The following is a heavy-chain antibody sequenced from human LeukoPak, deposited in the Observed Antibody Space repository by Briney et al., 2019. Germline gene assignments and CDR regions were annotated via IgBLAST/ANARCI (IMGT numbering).Heavy chain of an antibody. CDR1: GFTFSSYG. Sequence: PGGSLRLSCAASGFTFSSYGMHWVRQAPGKGLEWVAVIWYDGSNKYYADSVKGRFTISRDNSKNTLYLQMNSLRAEDTAVYYCAKVYDFWSGYYLYYWGQGTLVTVSS. V-gene: IGHV3-30*02. CDR2: IWYDGSNK. D-gene: IGHD3-3*01. J-gene: IGHJ4*02. CDR3: AKVYDFWSGYYLYY.